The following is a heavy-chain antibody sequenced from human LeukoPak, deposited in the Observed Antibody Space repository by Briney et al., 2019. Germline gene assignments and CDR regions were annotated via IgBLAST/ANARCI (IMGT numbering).Heavy chain of an antibody. Sequence: ASVKVSCKAAGYTFTCCGFDRVRQATAQRPEWMGWVSTNSGDRGYSQTFPDRVTMTRNTSITKAYMELNSLRSDDTAVYYGARRPPNWGYDYWGPGTLVTVSS. CDR3: ARRPPNWGYDY. CDR1: GYTFTCCG. D-gene: IGHD7-27*01. J-gene: IGHJ4*02. CDR2: VSTNSGDR. V-gene: IGHV1-8*01.